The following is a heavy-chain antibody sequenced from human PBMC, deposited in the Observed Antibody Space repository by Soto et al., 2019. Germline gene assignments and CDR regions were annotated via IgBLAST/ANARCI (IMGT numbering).Heavy chain of an antibody. CDR1: GGTFSSYA. V-gene: IGHV1-69*12. Sequence: QVQLVQSGAEVKKPGSSVKVSCKASGGTFSSYAISWVRQAPGQGLEWMGGIIPIFGTANYAQKFEGRGTITADESTSTAYMELSSLRFEDTAVYYCARVVTVVKSFHYWYFDLWGRGTLVTVSS. CDR2: IIPIFGTA. CDR3: ARVVTVVKSFHYWYFDL. D-gene: IGHD2-15*01. J-gene: IGHJ2*01.